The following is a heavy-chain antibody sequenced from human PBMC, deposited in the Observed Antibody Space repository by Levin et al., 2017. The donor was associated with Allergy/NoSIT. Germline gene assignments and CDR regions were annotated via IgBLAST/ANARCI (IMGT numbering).Heavy chain of an antibody. CDR1: RFTFDNFG. D-gene: IGHD3-16*01. Sequence: GGSLRLSCAASRFTFDNFGMSWVRQTPGKGLEWVAAISGSGASTYYAESVKGRFTISRDNSKDTLYLQMSSLSVEDTAIYYCAKDNGWGDYFLDYWGQGTLVTVSS. V-gene: IGHV3-23*01. CDR2: ISGSGAST. CDR3: AKDNGWGDYFLDY. J-gene: IGHJ4*02.